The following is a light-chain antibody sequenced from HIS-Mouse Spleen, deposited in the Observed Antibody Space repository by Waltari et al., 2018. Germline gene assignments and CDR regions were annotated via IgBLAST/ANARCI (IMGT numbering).Light chain of an antibody. CDR2: EGS. J-gene: IGLJ2*01. V-gene: IGLV2-11*01. CDR3: CSYAGSYTWV. CDR1: SSDVGSYNF. Sequence: QSALTQPPSVSGSPGQSVTISCTGTSSDVGSYNFVSWYQQHPGKAPKLMIYEGSKRPSGVPNRFSGSKSGNTASLTISGLQAEDEADYYCCSYAGSYTWVFGGGTKLTVL.